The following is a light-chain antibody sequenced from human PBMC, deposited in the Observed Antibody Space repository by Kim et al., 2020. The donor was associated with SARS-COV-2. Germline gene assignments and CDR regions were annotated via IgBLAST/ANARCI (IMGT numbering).Light chain of an antibody. CDR2: RSD. CDR3: AAWDDSLSGWV. CDR1: SSNIGNNY. Sequence: GQRVTISGSGSSSNIGNNYVSWFQHLPGAAPKLLIYRSDQRPSGISDRFSASKSGTSVSLAISGLRSEDEADYYCAAWDDSLSGWVFGGGTKLTVL. V-gene: IGLV1-47*01. J-gene: IGLJ3*02.